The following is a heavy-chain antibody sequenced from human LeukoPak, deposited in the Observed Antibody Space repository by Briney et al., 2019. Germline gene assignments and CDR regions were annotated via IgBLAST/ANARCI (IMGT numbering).Heavy chain of an antibody. V-gene: IGHV4-39*01. CDR3: ARQNTYYFGSGSYYLNWFDP. CDR1: GGSISSYY. J-gene: IGHJ5*02. CDR2: IDYSGST. Sequence: PSETLSLTCTVSGGSISSYYWGWIRQPPGKGLEWIGSIDYSGSTYYNPSLKSRVTISIDTSKNHFSLILKSVTAADTAVYYCARQNTYYFGSGSYYLNWFDPWGQGTLVTVSS. D-gene: IGHD3-10*01.